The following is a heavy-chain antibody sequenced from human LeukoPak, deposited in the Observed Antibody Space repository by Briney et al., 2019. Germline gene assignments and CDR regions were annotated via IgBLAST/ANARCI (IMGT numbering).Heavy chain of an antibody. Sequence: GGSLRLSCAASGFTFSSSAMSWVRQVPGKGLEWVSGISASGGSTSYADSVKGRFTISRDNSKNTLYLQMNSLRAEDTAVYYCARMYYDSSGYFWRFYYFDYWGQGTLVTVSS. D-gene: IGHD3-22*01. CDR1: GFTFSSSA. J-gene: IGHJ4*02. CDR3: ARMYYDSSGYFWRFYYFDY. V-gene: IGHV3-23*01. CDR2: ISASGGST.